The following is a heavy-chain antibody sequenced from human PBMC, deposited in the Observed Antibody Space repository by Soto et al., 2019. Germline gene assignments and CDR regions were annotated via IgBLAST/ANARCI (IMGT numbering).Heavy chain of an antibody. CDR3: ALEYSSSLFEP. V-gene: IGHV1-18*01. CDR2: ISAYNGNT. CDR1: GYTFTSYG. D-gene: IGHD6-6*01. Sequence: APVKGSCKASGYTFTSYGISWVRQAPGQGVEWMGWISAYNGNTNYAKKLQGRVTMTTDTSTSTAYMELRRLRSDDTAVYYCALEYSSSLFEPWGQGTMVTVSS. J-gene: IGHJ5*02.